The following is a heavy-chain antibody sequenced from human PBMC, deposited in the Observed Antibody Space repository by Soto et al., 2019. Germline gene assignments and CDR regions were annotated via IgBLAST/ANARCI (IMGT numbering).Heavy chain of an antibody. D-gene: IGHD2-21*01. J-gene: IGHJ4*02. CDR2: ISGSGGLT. CDR1: GFPFSSYA. Sequence: EMQLLVSGGGLVQPGGSLRLSCAASGFPFSSYAISWVRQAPGKGLEWVSGISGSGGLTYYADSVKGRFAISRDNAKNTLYVEMDRLRADDTAVYYCAKALSASPNSVVDYWGQGTLV. V-gene: IGHV3-23*01. CDR3: AKALSASPNSVVDY.